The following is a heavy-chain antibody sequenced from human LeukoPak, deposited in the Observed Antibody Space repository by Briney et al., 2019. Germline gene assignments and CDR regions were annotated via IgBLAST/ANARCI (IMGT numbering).Heavy chain of an antibody. CDR2: ISGSGAGT. Sequence: PGGSLRLSCAASGFTFSSYAMSWVRQAPGKGLEWVSAISGSGAGTYFADSVKGRFTISRDNSKNTLYLQMDSLRAEDTAVYYCAKRYCSSTSCSLFDYWGQGTLVTVSS. V-gene: IGHV3-23*01. D-gene: IGHD2-2*01. CDR3: AKRYCSSTSCSLFDY. CDR1: GFTFSSYA. J-gene: IGHJ4*02.